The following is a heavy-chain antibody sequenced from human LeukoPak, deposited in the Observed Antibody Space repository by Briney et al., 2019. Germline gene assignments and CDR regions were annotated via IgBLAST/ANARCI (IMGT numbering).Heavy chain of an antibody. J-gene: IGHJ5*02. D-gene: IGHD2-2*01. CDR3: ARDSVSNRHCSSNSCYVWFDP. V-gene: IGHV1-2*02. CDR2: INPNSGGT. CDR1: GYTFTRYY. Sequence: ASVKVSCKASGYTFTRYYMHWVRQAPGQGLEWMGWINPNSGGTNYAQKFQGRVTMTRDTSISTAYMELSRLRSDDTAVYYCARDSVSNRHCSSNSCYVWFDPWGQGTLVTVSS.